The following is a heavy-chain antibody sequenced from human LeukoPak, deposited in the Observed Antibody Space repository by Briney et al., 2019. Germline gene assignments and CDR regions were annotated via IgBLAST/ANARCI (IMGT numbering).Heavy chain of an antibody. J-gene: IGHJ5*02. V-gene: IGHV1-18*01. Sequence: ASVKVSCKASGYTFTSYGISLVRQAPGQGLEWMGWISAYNGNTDYAQKLQGRVTMTTDTSTSTAYMELRSLRSDDTAVYYCARDLPYSSPIIYNWFDPWGQGTLVTVSS. CDR2: ISAYNGNT. CDR1: GYTFTSYG. CDR3: ARDLPYSSPIIYNWFDP. D-gene: IGHD6-19*01.